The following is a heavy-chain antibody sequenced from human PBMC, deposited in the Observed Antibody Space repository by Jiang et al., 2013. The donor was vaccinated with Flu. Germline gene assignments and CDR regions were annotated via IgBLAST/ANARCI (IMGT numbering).Heavy chain of an antibody. V-gene: IGHV3-33*05. Sequence: VQLVESGGDVVQPGKSLRLSCAASGFSFGGYAMHWARQAPGKGLEWVAHISYDAKNIHYTDSVKGRFTTSRDNSKNTLYLQMNTLTAEDSAVYYCARDFWGWDYWGQGTLVTVSS. CDR3: ARDFWGWDY. CDR2: ISYDAKNI. CDR1: GFSFGGYA. J-gene: IGHJ4*02. D-gene: IGHD7-27*01.